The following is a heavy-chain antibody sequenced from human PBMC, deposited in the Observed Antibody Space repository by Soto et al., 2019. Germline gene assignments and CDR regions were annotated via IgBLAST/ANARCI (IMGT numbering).Heavy chain of an antibody. V-gene: IGHV3-11*01. CDR3: AREGEDSSSWSQTASDY. Sequence: GGSLRLSCAASGFTFSDYYMSWIRQAPGKGLEWVSYISSSGSTIYYADSVKGRFTISRDNAKNSLYLQMNSLRAEDAAVYSCAREGEDSSSWSQTASDYWGQGTLVTVSS. J-gene: IGHJ4*02. CDR1: GFTFSDYY. CDR2: ISSSGSTI. D-gene: IGHD6-13*01.